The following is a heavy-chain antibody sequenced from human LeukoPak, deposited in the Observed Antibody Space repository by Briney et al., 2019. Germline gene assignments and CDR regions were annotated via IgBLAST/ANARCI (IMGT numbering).Heavy chain of an antibody. J-gene: IGHJ4*02. V-gene: IGHV3-7*01. CDR3: AREWGQGIAAAGTGYFDY. D-gene: IGHD6-13*01. CDR1: GFTFSSYW. Sequence: GGSLRLSCAASGFTFSSYWMSWVRQAPGKGLEWVANIKQDGSEKYYVDSVKGRFTISRDNAKNSLYLQMNSLRAEDTAVYYCAREWGQGIAAAGTGYFDYWGQGTLVTVSS. CDR2: IKQDGSEK.